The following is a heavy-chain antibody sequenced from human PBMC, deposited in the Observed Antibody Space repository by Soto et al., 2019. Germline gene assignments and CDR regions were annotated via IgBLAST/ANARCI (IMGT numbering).Heavy chain of an antibody. V-gene: IGHV4-31*03. CDR3: ARQITMVRGIYF. CDR2: VYFDENN. D-gene: IGHD3-10*01. J-gene: IGHJ4*02. CDR1: GGSISSGGYY. Sequence: QVQLLESGPGLVKSSETLSLTCSISGGSISSGGYYWSWVRQRPGKGLEWIGYVYFDENNYYNPSLKTRVSISVGSAKSQFSLRLSSVTAADAAIYYCARQITMVRGIYFWGQRISVSVSS.